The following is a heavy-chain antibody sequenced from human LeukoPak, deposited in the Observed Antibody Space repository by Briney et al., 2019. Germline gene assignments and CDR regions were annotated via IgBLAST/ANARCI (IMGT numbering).Heavy chain of an antibody. J-gene: IGHJ4*02. CDR1: GYTFTGYY. V-gene: IGHV1-2*02. CDR3: ARVEGAISYFDY. CDR2: INPNSGGT. D-gene: IGHD1-26*01. Sequence: ASVKVSCKASGYTFTGYYMHWVRQAPGQGLEWMGWINPNSGGTNYAQKFQGRVTMTRNTSISTAYMELSSLRSEDTAVYYCARVEGAISYFDYWGQGTLVTVSS.